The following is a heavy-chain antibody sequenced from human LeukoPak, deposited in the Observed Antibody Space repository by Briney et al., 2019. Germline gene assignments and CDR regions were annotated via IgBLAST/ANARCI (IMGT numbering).Heavy chain of an antibody. CDR2: ISSGSTTI. CDR1: GFTFSSHT. J-gene: IGHJ4*02. CDR3: AMSFDY. V-gene: IGHV3-48*04. Sequence: QPGGSLRLSCAGSGFTFSSHTMNWVRQAPGKGLEWVSSISSGSTTISYADSVKGRFTISRDNAKNSLYLQMNSLRAEDTAVYYCAMSFDYWGQGTLVTVSS.